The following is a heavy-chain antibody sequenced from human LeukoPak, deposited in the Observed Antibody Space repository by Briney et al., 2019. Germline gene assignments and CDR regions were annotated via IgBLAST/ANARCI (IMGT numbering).Heavy chain of an antibody. CDR1: GFTFSSSW. J-gene: IGHJ3*02. Sequence: GGSLRLSCAASGFTFSSSWMSWVGQAPGKGLEGVANINQDGSEKYYVDSVKGRFTISRDNAKNSLYLQMNSLRAEDTALYYCAIGDTFNIWGQGTMVTVSS. CDR2: INQDGSEK. V-gene: IGHV3-7*03. D-gene: IGHD3-10*01. CDR3: AIGDTFNI.